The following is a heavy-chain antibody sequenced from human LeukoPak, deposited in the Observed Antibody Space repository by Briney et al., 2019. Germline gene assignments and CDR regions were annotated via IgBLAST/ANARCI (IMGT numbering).Heavy chain of an antibody. CDR3: ARRSNWAPHFAS. CDR2: NWRSDEI. D-gene: IGHD4-11*01. CDR1: GFTFDNYA. Sequence: GGSLRLSCSASGFTFDNYAMHWVRQAPMKGREWVARNWRSDEIGYADSVKGRFTISRDNAKNSLYLQMNSLETEDMGLYYCARRSNWAPHFASWGQGTLVTVSS. V-gene: IGHV3-9*03. J-gene: IGHJ4*02.